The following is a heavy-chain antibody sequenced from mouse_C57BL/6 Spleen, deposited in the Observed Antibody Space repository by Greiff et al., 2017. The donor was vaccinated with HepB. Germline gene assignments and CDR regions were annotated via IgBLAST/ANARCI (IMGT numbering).Heavy chain of an antibody. Sequence: VQRVESGAELARPGASVKLSCKASGYTFTSYGISWVKQRTGQGLEWIGEIYPRSGNTYYNEKFKGKATLTADKSSSTAYMELRSLTSEDSAVYFGAREGSSGYAYWGQGTLVTVSA. J-gene: IGHJ3*01. CDR3: AREGSSGYAY. V-gene: IGHV1-81*01. CDR1: GYTFTSYG. CDR2: IYPRSGNT. D-gene: IGHD3-2*02.